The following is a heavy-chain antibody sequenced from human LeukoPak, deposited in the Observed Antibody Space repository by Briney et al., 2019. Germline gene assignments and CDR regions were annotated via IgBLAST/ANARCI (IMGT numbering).Heavy chain of an antibody. Sequence: SETLSLTCTVSGGSISSHYWSWIRQPPGEGLEWIGYIYYSGSTNYNPSLKSRVTISVDTSKNQFSLKLSSVTAADTAVYYCARDGGGRYNSVYMDVWGKGTTVTVSS. CDR2: IYYSGST. CDR3: ARDGGGRYNSVYMDV. D-gene: IGHD1-1*01. J-gene: IGHJ6*03. CDR1: GGSISSHY. V-gene: IGHV4-59*11.